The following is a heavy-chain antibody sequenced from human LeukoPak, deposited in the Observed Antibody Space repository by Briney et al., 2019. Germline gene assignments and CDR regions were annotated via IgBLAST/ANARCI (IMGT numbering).Heavy chain of an antibody. CDR3: ARGWFGEFNPHPNWFDP. D-gene: IGHD3-10*01. CDR1: GGSISSSSYY. CDR2: IYYSGST. V-gene: IGHV4-39*07. Sequence: ASETLSLTCTVSGGSISSSSYYWGWIRQPPGKGLEWIGSIYYSGSTYYNPSLKSRVTISVDTSKNQFSLKLSSVTAADTAVYYCARGWFGEFNPHPNWFDPWGQGTLVTVSS. J-gene: IGHJ5*02.